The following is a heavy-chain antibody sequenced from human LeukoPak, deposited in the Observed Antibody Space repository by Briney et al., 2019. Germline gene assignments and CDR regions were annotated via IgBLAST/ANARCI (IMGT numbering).Heavy chain of an antibody. V-gene: IGHV3-64*01. Sequence: GGSLRLSCAASGFTFSSYALHWVRQAPGKGLEYVSAMSSNGGSTYYAHSVKGRFTISRDNSKNTLYLQMGSLSAEGIAVYYFARDGGSGYAFSPYYFDYWGQGTLVTVSS. CDR2: MSSNGGST. CDR1: GFTFSSYA. J-gene: IGHJ4*02. CDR3: ARDGGSGYAFSPYYFDY. D-gene: IGHD5-12*01.